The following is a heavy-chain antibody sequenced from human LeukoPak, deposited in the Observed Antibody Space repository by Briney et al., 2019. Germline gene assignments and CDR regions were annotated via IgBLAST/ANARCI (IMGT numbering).Heavy chain of an antibody. Sequence: GASVKVSCKASGYTFTGYYMHWVRQAPGQGLEWMGWINPNSGGTNYAQKFQGRVTMTRDTPISTAYMELSRLRSDDTAVYYCARDPIFGVVNRFDYWGQGTLVTVSS. CDR1: GYTFTGYY. CDR3: ARDPIFGVVNRFDY. CDR2: INPNSGGT. V-gene: IGHV1-2*02. J-gene: IGHJ4*02. D-gene: IGHD3-3*01.